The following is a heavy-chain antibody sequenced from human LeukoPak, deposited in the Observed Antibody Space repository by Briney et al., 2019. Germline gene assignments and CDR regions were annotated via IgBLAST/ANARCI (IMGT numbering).Heavy chain of an antibody. CDR2: ISWNSGSM. CDR1: GFTFDDYA. V-gene: IGHV3-9*01. CDR3: ARVRVGATGGYYFDY. D-gene: IGHD1-26*01. J-gene: IGHJ4*02. Sequence: PGRSLRLSCAASGFTFDDYAMHWVRQAPGKGLEWVSGISWNSGSMGYADSVKGRFTISRDNAKNSLYLQMNSLRAEDTALYYCARVRVGATGGYYFDYWGQGTLVTVSS.